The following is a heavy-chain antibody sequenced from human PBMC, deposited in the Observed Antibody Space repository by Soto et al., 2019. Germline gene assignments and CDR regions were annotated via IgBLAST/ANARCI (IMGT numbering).Heavy chain of an antibody. CDR3: ASLFASTYSPRPFDY. Sequence: QTLSVPCAISGDSISSNSAAWHWIHQSPSRGLEWLGRTYYRSKWYNDYSVSLKSRITINPDTSKNQFSLHLNSLSAEDTAVYYCASLFASTYSPRPFDYWGQGTQVPVSS. J-gene: IGHJ4*02. D-gene: IGHD2-15*01. V-gene: IGHV6-1*01. CDR2: TYYRSKWYN. CDR1: GDSISSNSAA.